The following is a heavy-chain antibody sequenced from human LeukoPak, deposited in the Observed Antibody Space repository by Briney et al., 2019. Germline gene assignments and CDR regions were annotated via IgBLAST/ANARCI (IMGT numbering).Heavy chain of an antibody. V-gene: IGHV1-18*01. CDR3: ATGSMVVTTFDY. CDR2: ISAYNGNT. Sequence: ASVKVSCKASGYTFTSYGISWVRQAPGQGLEWMGWISAYNGNTNYAQKLQGRVTMTRDTSTSTAYMELRSLRSDGTGVYYCATGSMVVTTFDYWGQGTLVTVSS. J-gene: IGHJ4*02. CDR1: GYTFTSYG. D-gene: IGHD4-23*01.